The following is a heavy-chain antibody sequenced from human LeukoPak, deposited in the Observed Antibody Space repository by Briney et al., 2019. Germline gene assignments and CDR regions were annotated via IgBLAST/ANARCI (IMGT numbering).Heavy chain of an antibody. V-gene: IGHV3-30-3*01. CDR1: GFTFSSYA. Sequence: GGSLRLSCAASGFTFSSYAMHWVRQAPGKGLEWVAVISYDRSNKYYADSVKGRFTISRDNSKNTLYLQMNSLRAEDTAVYYCASTYSYGCFDYWGQGTLVTVSS. CDR3: ASTYSYGCFDY. J-gene: IGHJ4*02. CDR2: ISYDRSNK. D-gene: IGHD5-18*01.